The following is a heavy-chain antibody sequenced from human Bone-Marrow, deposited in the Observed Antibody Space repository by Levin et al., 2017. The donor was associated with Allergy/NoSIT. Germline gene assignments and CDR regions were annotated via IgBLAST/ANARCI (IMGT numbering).Heavy chain of an antibody. CDR2: TYYNGVT. Sequence: SETLSLTCTVSGGSVSSNFYFWTWIRQPPGKGLEWIGYTYYNGVTYYNPSLKNRLTISVDTSRNQFSLSLSSVTAADTAVYYCARDVKTTVIRGIRAAFDIWGRGTMVTVSS. CDR1: GGSVSSNFYF. V-gene: IGHV4-61*01. J-gene: IGHJ3*02. CDR3: ARDVKTTVIRGIRAAFDI. D-gene: IGHD3-10*01.